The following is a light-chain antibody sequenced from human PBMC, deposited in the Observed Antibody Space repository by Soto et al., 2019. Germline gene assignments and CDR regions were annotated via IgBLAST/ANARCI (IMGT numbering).Light chain of an antibody. Sequence: QSALTQPASVSGSPGQSITLSCTGTSSDVGGYNYVSWYQPHPGKAPKLMIYDASNRPSGVSNRGSGSKSGNTASLTISGLQDEDEADYYCRSYTSSSTRVFGGGTKVTVL. CDR3: RSYTSSSTRV. J-gene: IGLJ2*01. CDR1: SSDVGGYNY. V-gene: IGLV2-14*01. CDR2: DAS.